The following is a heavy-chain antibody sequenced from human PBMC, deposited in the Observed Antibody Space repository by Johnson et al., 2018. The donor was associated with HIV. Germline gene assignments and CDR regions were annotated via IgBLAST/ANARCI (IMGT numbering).Heavy chain of an antibody. CDR1: GFTFSGFA. V-gene: IGHV3-30*04. Sequence: QVQLVESGGGVVQPGRSLRLSCAASGFTFSGFAIHWVRQAPGKGLEWVAIISHDGLNEYYADSVKGRFTISRDNSKNSLYLQMNSLRAEDTALYYCAKDIWQYMYGAFDIWGQGTMVTVSS. CDR3: AKDIWQYMYGAFDI. CDR2: ISHDGLNE. D-gene: IGHD2-8*01. J-gene: IGHJ3*02.